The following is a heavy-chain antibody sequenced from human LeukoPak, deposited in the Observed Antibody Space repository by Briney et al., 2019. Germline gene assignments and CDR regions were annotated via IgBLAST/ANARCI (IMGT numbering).Heavy chain of an antibody. J-gene: IGHJ4*02. D-gene: IGHD1-1*01. Sequence: ASMKVSCKASGYTFTSYYMHWRRQAPGQGLEWIGWINPNSGGTNYAQKFQGRVTMTRDTSISTAYMELSRLRSDDTAVYYCARNPSTTGTKDYWGQGTLVTVSP. CDR3: ARNPSTTGTKDY. CDR1: GYTFTSYY. CDR2: INPNSGGT. V-gene: IGHV1-2*02.